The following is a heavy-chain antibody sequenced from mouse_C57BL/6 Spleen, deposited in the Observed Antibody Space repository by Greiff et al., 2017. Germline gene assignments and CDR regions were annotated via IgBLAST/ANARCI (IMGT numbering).Heavy chain of an antibody. CDR3: ANSYDYDFDY. D-gene: IGHD2-4*01. V-gene: IGHV1-19*01. CDR2: INPYNGGT. Sequence: VQLQQSGPVLVKPGASVKMSCKASGYTFTDYYMNWVKQSHGKSLEWIGVINPYNGGTSYNQKFKGKATLTVDKSSSTAYMELNSLTSEDSAVYYCANSYDYDFDYWGQGTTLTVSS. J-gene: IGHJ2*01. CDR1: GYTFTDYY.